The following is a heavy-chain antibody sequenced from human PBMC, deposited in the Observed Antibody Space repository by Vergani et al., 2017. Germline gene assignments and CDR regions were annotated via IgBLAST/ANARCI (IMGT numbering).Heavy chain of an antibody. CDR1: GFTFGDYA. J-gene: IGHJ6*02. D-gene: IGHD5-12*01. Sequence: EVQLVESGGGLVQPGRSLRLSCTASGFTFGDYAMSWVRQAPGKGLEWVGVIRSKSNGGTTEYAASVKGRFTISRDDSKSIAYLQMNSLKTEETAVYYCTREDRGYIGYDSYYGMNVWGQGTTVTVSS. CDR3: TREDRGYIGYDSYYGMNV. V-gene: IGHV3-49*04. CDR2: IRSKSNGGTT.